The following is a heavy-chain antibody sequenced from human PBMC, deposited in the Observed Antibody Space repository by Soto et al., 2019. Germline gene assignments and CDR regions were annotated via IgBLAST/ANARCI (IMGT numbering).Heavy chain of an antibody. CDR1: GGSISSYY. Sequence: SETLCLTGSVSGGSISSYYWSWIRQPPGKELQYIGYIYYSGSTNYNPSLKSRVTISDDTSTNQFSLTLSSVTAAATAVYYCARGWWEREGYVMDVLVQGTTVT. J-gene: IGHJ6*01. V-gene: IGHV4-59*08. CDR3: ARGWWEREGYVMDV. CDR2: IYYSGST. D-gene: IGHD1-26*01.